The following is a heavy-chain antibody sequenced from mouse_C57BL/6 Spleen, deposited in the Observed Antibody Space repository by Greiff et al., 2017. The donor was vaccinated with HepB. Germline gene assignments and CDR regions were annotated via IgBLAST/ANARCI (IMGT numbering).Heavy chain of an antibody. CDR2: INPSSGYT. D-gene: IGHD1-1*01. V-gene: IGHV1-4*01. CDR1: GYTFTSYT. CDR3: ARGGNWFAY. J-gene: IGHJ3*01. Sequence: VQLQQSGAELARPGASVKMSCKASGYTFTSYTMHWVKQRPGQGLEWIGYINPSSGYTKYNQKFKDKATLAADKSSSTAYMQLSSLTSEDSAVYYCARGGNWFAYWGQGTLVTVSA.